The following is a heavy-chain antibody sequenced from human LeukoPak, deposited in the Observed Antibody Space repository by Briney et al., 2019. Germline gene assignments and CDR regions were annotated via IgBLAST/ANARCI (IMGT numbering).Heavy chain of an antibody. CDR3: AEVDSSGYQIDY. D-gene: IGHD3-22*01. CDR2: IYDSGST. CDR1: GASIRSGDYY. V-gene: IGHV4-30-4*01. Sequence: SQTLSLTCTVSGASIRSGDYYWSWIRQPPGKGLEWIGYIYDSGSTYYNPSLKSRVTMSVDTSKNQFSLNLSSVTAADTAVYYCAEVDSSGYQIDYWGQGTLVTVSS. J-gene: IGHJ4*02.